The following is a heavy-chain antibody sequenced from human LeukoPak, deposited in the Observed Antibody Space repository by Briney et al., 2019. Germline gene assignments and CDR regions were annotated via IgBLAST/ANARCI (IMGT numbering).Heavy chain of an antibody. CDR2: IHGGGAT. Sequence: GGSLRLSCAASGFIASRNFMSWVRQAPGKGLEWVAVIHGGGATYYADSVKGRFTISRDNSKNTLYLQMNSLRAEDTAVYYCAKDLQFSWGQGTLVTVSS. D-gene: IGHD5-24*01. V-gene: IGHV3-53*01. CDR1: GFIASRNF. J-gene: IGHJ5*02. CDR3: AKDLQFS.